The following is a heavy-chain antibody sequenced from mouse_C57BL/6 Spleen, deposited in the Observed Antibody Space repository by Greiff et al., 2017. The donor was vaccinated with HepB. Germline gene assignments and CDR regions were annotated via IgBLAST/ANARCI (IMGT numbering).Heavy chain of an antibody. CDR3: ARIPYGSRDLWYFDV. CDR1: GYTFTSYW. Sequence: QVQLQQPGAELVKPGASVKMSCKASGYTFTSYWITWVKPRPGQGLEWIGDIYPGSGSTNYNEKFKSKATLTVDTSSSTAYMQLSSLTSEASAVYYCARIPYGSRDLWYFDVWGTGTTVTVSS. V-gene: IGHV1-55*01. D-gene: IGHD1-1*01. J-gene: IGHJ1*03. CDR2: IYPGSGST.